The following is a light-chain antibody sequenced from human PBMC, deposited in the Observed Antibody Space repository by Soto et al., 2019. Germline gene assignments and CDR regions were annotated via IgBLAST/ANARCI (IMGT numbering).Light chain of an antibody. CDR3: QSYDDNLGDWV. CDR2: SNN. V-gene: IGLV1-40*01. Sequence: QSVLTQPPSVSGAPGQRVTISCTGSGSNLGTGYDVHWYHQLPGAAPKLLISSNNNRPSGVPDRFSGSKSGTSASLAITGLQPEDEADYYCQSYDDNLGDWVFGGGTKLTV. J-gene: IGLJ3*02. CDR1: GSNLGTGYD.